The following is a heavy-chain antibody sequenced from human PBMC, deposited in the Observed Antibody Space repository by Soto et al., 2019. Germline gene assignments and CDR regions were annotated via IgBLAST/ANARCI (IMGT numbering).Heavy chain of an antibody. CDR2: ISYDGSNK. J-gene: IGHJ4*02. V-gene: IGHV3-30*18. CDR1: GFTFSSYG. D-gene: IGHD3-10*01. CDR3: AKDTTSGKFGEAKGGSFDF. Sequence: QVQLVESGGGVVQPGRSLRLSCAASGFTFSSYGMHWVRQAPGKGLEWVAVISYDGSNKYYADSVKGRFTISRDNSKNSLNLQLNSLGAEYTAVYYCAKDTTSGKFGEAKGGSFDFWGQGTLVTVSS.